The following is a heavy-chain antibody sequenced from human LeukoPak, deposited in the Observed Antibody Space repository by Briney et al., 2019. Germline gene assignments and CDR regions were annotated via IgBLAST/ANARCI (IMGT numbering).Heavy chain of an antibody. CDR1: GGSFSGYY. Sequence: PSETLSLTCAVYGGSFSGYYWSWIRQPPGKGLEWIGEINHSGSTNYNSSLKSRVTISVDTSKNQFSLKLSSVTAADTAVYYCAGVNDYGDYVVRYWGQGTLVTVSS. V-gene: IGHV4-34*01. D-gene: IGHD4-17*01. CDR3: AGVNDYGDYVVRY. CDR2: INHSGST. J-gene: IGHJ4*02.